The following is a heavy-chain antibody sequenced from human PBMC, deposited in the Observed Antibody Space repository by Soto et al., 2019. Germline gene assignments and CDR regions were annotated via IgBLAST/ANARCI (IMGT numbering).Heavy chain of an antibody. CDR2: ISGSGGST. CDR1: GFTFSSYA. D-gene: IGHD6-19*01. CDR3: AKVEAGPSDLRDY. Sequence: EVQLLESGGGLVQPGGSLRLSCAASGFTFSSYAMSWVREAPGKGLEWVSAISGSGGSTYYADSVKGRFTISRDNSKNTLYLQMNSLRAEDTAVYYCAKVEAGPSDLRDYWGQGTLVTVSS. V-gene: IGHV3-23*01. J-gene: IGHJ4*02.